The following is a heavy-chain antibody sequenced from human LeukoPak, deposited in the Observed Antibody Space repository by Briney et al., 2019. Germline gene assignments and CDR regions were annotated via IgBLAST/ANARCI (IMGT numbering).Heavy chain of an antibody. J-gene: IGHJ4*02. CDR3: ARGVGYSSGWTYFDY. V-gene: IGHV3-66*01. CDR1: GFTFSGYY. CDR2: IYSGGST. Sequence: GGSLRLSCAASGFTFSGYYMNWIRQAPGKGLEWVSVIYSGGSTYYADSVKGRFTISRDNSKNTLYLQMNSLRAEDTAVYYCARGVGYSSGWTYFDYWGQGTLVTVSS. D-gene: IGHD6-19*01.